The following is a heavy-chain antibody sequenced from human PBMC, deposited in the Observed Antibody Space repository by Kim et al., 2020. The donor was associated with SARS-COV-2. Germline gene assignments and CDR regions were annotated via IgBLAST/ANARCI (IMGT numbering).Heavy chain of an antibody. CDR2: T. J-gene: IGHJ4*02. Sequence: TYYNPSLKSRVTISVDTSKNQFSLKLSSVTAADTAVYYCAAAVAGTTFDYWGQGTLVTVSS. D-gene: IGHD6-19*01. V-gene: IGHV4-31*02. CDR3: AAAVAGTTFDY.